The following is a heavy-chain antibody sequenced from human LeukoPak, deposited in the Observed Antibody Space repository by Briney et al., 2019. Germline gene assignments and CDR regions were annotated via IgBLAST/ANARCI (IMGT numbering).Heavy chain of an antibody. Sequence: SVYVSCKVSGGSFSSYAISWVRQAPGQGLEWMGRIIPIFGIANYAQKFQGRVTSTADKSTSTAYMELSSLRSEATAVYYCASDVVVVTAATGAFDIWGQGTMVTVSS. CDR1: GGSFSSYA. CDR3: ASDVVVVTAATGAFDI. V-gene: IGHV1-69*04. J-gene: IGHJ3*02. CDR2: IIPIFGIA. D-gene: IGHD2-2*01.